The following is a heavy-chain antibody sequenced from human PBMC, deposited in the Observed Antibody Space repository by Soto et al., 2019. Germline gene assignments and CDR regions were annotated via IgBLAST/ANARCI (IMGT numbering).Heavy chain of an antibody. J-gene: IGHJ4*02. Sequence: EVQLLESGGGLVQPGGSLRLSCAASGFTFSSYAMSWVRQAPGKGLEWVSAISGSGGSTYYADSVKGRFTISRDNSKSTLYLQMNSLRAEDTAVYYCAKDYDFWSGYFAPYYFDYWGQGTLVTVSS. CDR3: AKDYDFWSGYFAPYYFDY. CDR2: ISGSGGST. V-gene: IGHV3-23*01. CDR1: GFTFSSYA. D-gene: IGHD3-3*01.